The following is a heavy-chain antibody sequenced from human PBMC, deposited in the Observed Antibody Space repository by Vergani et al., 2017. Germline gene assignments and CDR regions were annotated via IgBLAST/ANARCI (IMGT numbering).Heavy chain of an antibody. CDR3: ARDRCSSTSCGGWFDP. CDR2: INHSGST. CDR1: GGSFSGYY. D-gene: IGHD2-2*01. J-gene: IGHJ5*02. V-gene: IGHV4-34*01. Sequence: QVQLQQWGAGLLKPSETLSLTCAVYGGSFSGYYWSWIRQPPGKGLDWIGEINHSGSTNYNPSLKSRVTISVDTSKNQFSLKLSSVTAADTAVYYCARDRCSSTSCGGWFDPWGQGTLVTVSS.